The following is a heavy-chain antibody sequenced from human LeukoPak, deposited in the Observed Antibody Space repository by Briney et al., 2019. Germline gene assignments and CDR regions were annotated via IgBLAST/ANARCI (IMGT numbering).Heavy chain of an antibody. CDR3: AKGKGYYDSSGYYAPFDY. Sequence: GGSLRLSCAASEFTFSSYAMSWVRQAPGKGLEWVSAISGSGNNMYYADSVKGRFTVSRDNSKNTLSLQMNSLRAEDTAVYYCAKGKGYYDSSGYYAPFDYWGQGTLVTVSS. J-gene: IGHJ4*02. D-gene: IGHD3-22*01. V-gene: IGHV3-23*01. CDR1: EFTFSSYA. CDR2: ISGSGNNM.